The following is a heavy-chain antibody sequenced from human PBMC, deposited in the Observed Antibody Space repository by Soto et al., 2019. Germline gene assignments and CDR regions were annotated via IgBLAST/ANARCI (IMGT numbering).Heavy chain of an antibody. D-gene: IGHD3-10*01. Sequence: QVQLVQSGAEVKKPGSSVKVSCKAPGGTFSSYAISWVRQAPGQGLEWMGGIIPIFGTANYAQKFQGRVTITADESTSTAYMELSSLRSEDTAVYYCAREGGITMVRGVIPNWFDPWGQGTLVTVSS. J-gene: IGHJ5*02. CDR1: GGTFSSYA. V-gene: IGHV1-69*01. CDR3: AREGGITMVRGVIPNWFDP. CDR2: IIPIFGTA.